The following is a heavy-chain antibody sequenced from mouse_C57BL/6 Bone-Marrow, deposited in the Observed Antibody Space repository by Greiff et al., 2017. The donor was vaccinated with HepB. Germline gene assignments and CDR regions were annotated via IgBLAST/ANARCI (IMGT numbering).Heavy chain of an antibody. Sequence: EVQVVESGGGLVQSGRSLRLSCATSGFTFSDFYMEWVRQAPGKGLEWIAASRNKANDYTTEYSASVKGRFIVSRDTSQSILYLQMNALRAEDTAIYYCARDGGSSSAWFAYWGQGTLVTVSA. J-gene: IGHJ3*01. CDR3: ARDGGSSSAWFAY. V-gene: IGHV7-1*01. D-gene: IGHD1-1*01. CDR2: SRNKANDYTT. CDR1: GFTFSDFY.